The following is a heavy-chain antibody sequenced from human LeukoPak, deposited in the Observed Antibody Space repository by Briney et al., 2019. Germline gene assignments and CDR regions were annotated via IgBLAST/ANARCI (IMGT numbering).Heavy chain of an antibody. D-gene: IGHD2-15*01. CDR2: ISYDGSNK. CDR1: GFTFSSYG. Sequence: GGSLRLSCAASGFTFSSYGMHWVRQAPGKGLEWVAVISYDGSNKYYADSVKGRFTISRDNSKNTLYLQMNSLRTEDTAVYNCARVLAYCSGGTCYSEYFDYWGQGTLVTVSS. V-gene: IGHV3-30*19. CDR3: ARVLAYCSGGTCYSEYFDY. J-gene: IGHJ4*02.